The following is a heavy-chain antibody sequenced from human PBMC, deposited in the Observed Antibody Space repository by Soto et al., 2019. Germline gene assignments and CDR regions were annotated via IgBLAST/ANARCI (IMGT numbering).Heavy chain of an antibody. Sequence: SDTLSLTCTVSGGSISSGGYYWSWIRQPPGKGLEWIGYIYHSGSTYYNPSLESRVTISVDTSQNQFSLKLSSVTAADTAVYYCARDYGDYRVPGMDVWGQRTTVIVS. D-gene: IGHD4-17*01. CDR2: IYHSGST. V-gene: IGHV4-30-2*01. CDR3: ARDYGDYRVPGMDV. CDR1: GGSISSGGYY. J-gene: IGHJ6*02.